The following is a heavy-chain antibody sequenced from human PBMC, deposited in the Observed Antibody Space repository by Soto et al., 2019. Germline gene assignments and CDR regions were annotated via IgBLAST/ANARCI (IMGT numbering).Heavy chain of an antibody. Sequence: QVQLVESGGGVVQPGRSLRLSCVASGFTFSRYAMHWVRQAPGKGLEWVAFISDDGSNTYYADSVKGRLTISRAKSNNTLCLQMNSLRAEDTAVYYCATEGGYGPYASFNYWGQGTLVIVSS. CDR1: GFTFSRYA. D-gene: IGHD5-12*01. CDR3: ATEGGYGPYASFNY. V-gene: IGHV3-30-3*01. CDR2: ISDDGSNT. J-gene: IGHJ4*02.